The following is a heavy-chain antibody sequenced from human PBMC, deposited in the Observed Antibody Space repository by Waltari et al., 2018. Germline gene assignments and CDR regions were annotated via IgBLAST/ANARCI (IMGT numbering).Heavy chain of an antibody. D-gene: IGHD2-8*02. CDR3: ARGVGLGLTEFDA. CDR1: GARVPRRRVS. V-gene: IGHV6-1*01. J-gene: IGHJ5*02. CDR2: TYYNSKYYS. Sequence: QVQLQQSGPGLVKPSQTLPLTCVISGARVPRRRVSWNWIRQSPSRGLEWLGRTYYNSKYYSDYAPSVKSRLTIGPDTSDNRFSLQLTSVTSEDTAVYYCARGVGLGLTEFDAWGQGILVTVSS.